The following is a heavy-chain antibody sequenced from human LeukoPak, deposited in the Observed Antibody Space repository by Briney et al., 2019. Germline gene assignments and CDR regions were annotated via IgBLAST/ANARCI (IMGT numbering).Heavy chain of an antibody. CDR2: IHYSGST. V-gene: IGHV4-59*12. J-gene: IGHJ4*02. CDR1: GGSMSGYY. D-gene: IGHD3-10*01. Sequence: SETLSLTCTVSGGSMSGYYWTWIRQPPGKGLEWIAYIHYSGSTNYNPSLKSRVTMSVDTSKNQLSLNLTSVTAADTAMYYCTRDDFGSGRPFDYWGQGILVTVSS. CDR3: TRDDFGSGRPFDY.